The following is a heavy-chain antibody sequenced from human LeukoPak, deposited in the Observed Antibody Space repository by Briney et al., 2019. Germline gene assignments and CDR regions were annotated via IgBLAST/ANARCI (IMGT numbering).Heavy chain of an antibody. CDR2: INPSGGST. CDR3: ATDLGIAAAVY. J-gene: IGHJ4*02. CDR1: GYTFTSYY. D-gene: IGHD6-13*01. V-gene: IGHV1-46*01. Sequence: ASVKVSCKASGYTFTSYYMHWVRQAPGQGLEWMGIINPSGGSTSYAQKFQGRVTMTEDTSTDTAYMELSSLRSADTAVYYCATDLGIAAAVYWGQGTLVTVSS.